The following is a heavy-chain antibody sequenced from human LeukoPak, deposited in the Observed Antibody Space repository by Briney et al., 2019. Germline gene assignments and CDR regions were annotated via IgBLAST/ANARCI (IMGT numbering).Heavy chain of an antibody. CDR1: GYTFTGYY. V-gene: IGHV1-2*02. D-gene: IGHD3-22*01. CDR2: INPNNGGT. CDR3: ARDRGGDDSSGYRAFDI. Sequence: GASVKVSCKASGYTFTGYYIHWVRQAPGQGLEWMGWINPNNGGTNYAQKFQGRVTMTRDTSINTVYMELSRLRSDDTAVYYCARDRGGDDSSGYRAFDIWGQGTMVTVSS. J-gene: IGHJ3*02.